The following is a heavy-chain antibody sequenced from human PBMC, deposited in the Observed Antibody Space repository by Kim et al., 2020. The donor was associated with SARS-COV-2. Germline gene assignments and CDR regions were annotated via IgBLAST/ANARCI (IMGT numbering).Heavy chain of an antibody. J-gene: IGHJ6*02. Sequence: GESLQISCKGSGYSFTSYWISWVRQMPGKGLEWMGRIDPSDSYTNYSPSFQGHVTISADKSISTAYLQWSSLKASDTAMYYCARGDSSSWFTLNYYYYYGMDVWGQGTTVTVSS. CDR3: ARGDSSSWFTLNYYYYYGMDV. D-gene: IGHD6-13*01. CDR2: IDPSDSYT. V-gene: IGHV5-10-1*01. CDR1: GYSFTSYW.